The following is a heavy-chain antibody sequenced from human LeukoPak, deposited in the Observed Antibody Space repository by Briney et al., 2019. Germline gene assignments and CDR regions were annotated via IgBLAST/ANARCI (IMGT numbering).Heavy chain of an antibody. CDR2: IYSGGST. D-gene: IGHD6-13*01. J-gene: IGHJ6*02. CDR3: ARDNIAAAGTDYYYGMDV. V-gene: IGHV3-53*04. Sequence: GGSLRLSCAASGFTVSSNYMSWVRQAPGKGLEWVSVIYSGGSTYYADSVKGRFTISRHNSKNTLYLQMNSLRAEDTAVYYCARDNIAAAGTDYYYGMDVWGQGTTVTVSS. CDR1: GFTVSSNY.